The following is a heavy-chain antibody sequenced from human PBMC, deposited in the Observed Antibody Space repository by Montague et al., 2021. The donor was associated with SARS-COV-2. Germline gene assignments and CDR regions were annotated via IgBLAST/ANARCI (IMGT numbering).Heavy chain of an antibody. J-gene: IGHJ4*02. V-gene: IGHV4-59*01. D-gene: IGHD1-14*01. CDR3: ARAQTTCVIANGVNYFDY. Sequence: SETLSLTCTVSGGSISGYYWTWMRQPPGKGLEWLGHINYTGSTKYNPSLKSRVTISIDTPKNQFSLKLRSVTAADTAVYFCARAQTTCVIANGVNYFDYWGQGALVTVSS. CDR2: INYTGST. CDR1: GGSISGYY.